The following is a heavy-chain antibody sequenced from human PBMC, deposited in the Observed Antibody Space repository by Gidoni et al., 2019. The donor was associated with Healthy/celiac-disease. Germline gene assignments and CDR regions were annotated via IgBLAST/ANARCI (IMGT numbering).Heavy chain of an antibody. J-gene: IGHJ4*02. D-gene: IGHD6-13*01. CDR2: ISGSGGST. Sequence: EVQLLESGGGLVQPGGSLRLSCAASGFTFSSYAMTWVRQAPGEGLEWVSGISGSGGSTYYADSVKGRCTISRDNSKNTLYLQMNSLRAEDTAVYYCAKDLVYSSSWYGGDYWGQGTLVTVSS. CDR1: GFTFSSYA. CDR3: AKDLVYSSSWYGGDY. V-gene: IGHV3-23*01.